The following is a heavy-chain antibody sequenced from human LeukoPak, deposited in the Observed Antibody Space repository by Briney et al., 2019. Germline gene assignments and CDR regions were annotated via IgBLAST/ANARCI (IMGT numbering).Heavy chain of an antibody. Sequence: PGGSLRLSCAASGFTVSDYNMRWIRQAPGKGLEWVSSISRSGSTKYYADSVKGRFTISRDNAKNSLFLQMNSLRAEDTAVYYCVREAVATLFDYWGQGTLVTVSS. CDR3: VREAVATLFDY. CDR2: ISRSGSTK. J-gene: IGHJ4*02. CDR1: GFTVSDYN. D-gene: IGHD2-15*01. V-gene: IGHV3-11*01.